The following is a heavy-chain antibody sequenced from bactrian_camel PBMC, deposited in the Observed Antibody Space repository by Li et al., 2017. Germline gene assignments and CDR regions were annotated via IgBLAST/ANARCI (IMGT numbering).Heavy chain of an antibody. J-gene: IGHJ4*01. Sequence: HVQLVESGGGGSVQAGGSLRLSCAASGYTYISHCMGWFRQVPGKEREGVAGIESDGSTSYADSVKGRFTVSRDNTKKTLFLQMDSLKPEDTAMYYCAADFRLRGYCFGRGTREFGYQGQGTQVTVS. V-gene: IGHV3S9*01. CDR2: IESDGST. CDR1: GYTYISHC. D-gene: IGHD3*01.